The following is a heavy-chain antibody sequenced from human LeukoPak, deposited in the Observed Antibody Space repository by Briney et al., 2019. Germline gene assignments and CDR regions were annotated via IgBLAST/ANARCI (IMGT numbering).Heavy chain of an antibody. D-gene: IGHD2-15*01. CDR3: ARTATPSNYGDNWFDP. CDR1: GGSISSGTYY. Sequence: PSQTLSLTCTVSGGSISSGTYYWSWIRQPPGKGLEWIGYIYYSGSTNYNPSLKSRVTISVDTSKNQFSLKLSSVTAADTAVYYCARTATPSNYGDNWFDPWGQGTLVTVSS. V-gene: IGHV4-61*01. CDR2: IYYSGST. J-gene: IGHJ5*02.